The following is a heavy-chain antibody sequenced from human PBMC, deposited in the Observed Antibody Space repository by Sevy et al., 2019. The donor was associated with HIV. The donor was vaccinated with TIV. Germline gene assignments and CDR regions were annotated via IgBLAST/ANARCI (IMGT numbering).Heavy chain of an antibody. D-gene: IGHD1-1*01. CDR2: SGST. Sequence: SETRSLTCTVSGVSVSPYYWAWIRQPPGKGLECVAFSGSTNYNPSPKSRATTSVDTSKNQFSLKLSSVTAADTAIYYCARGGPNQQQLDYFDHWGQGTLVTVSS. V-gene: IGHV4-59*02. CDR1: GVSVSPYY. CDR3: ARGGPNQQQLDYFDH. J-gene: IGHJ4*02.